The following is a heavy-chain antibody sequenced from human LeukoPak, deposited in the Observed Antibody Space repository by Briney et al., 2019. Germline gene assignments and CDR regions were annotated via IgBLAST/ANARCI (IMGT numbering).Heavy chain of an antibody. V-gene: IGHV1-58*02. CDR2: IVVGSGNT. CDR3: AADYCSSTSCYPGY. CDR1: GFSFTSTA. J-gene: IGHJ4*02. Sequence: SVKVSCKXSGFSFTSTAMQWVRQARRQRLEWIGRIVVGSGNTNYSQKFQERVTITRDMSTSTAYMELSSLRSEDTAVYYCAADYCSSTSCYPGYWGQGTLVTVSS. D-gene: IGHD2-2*01.